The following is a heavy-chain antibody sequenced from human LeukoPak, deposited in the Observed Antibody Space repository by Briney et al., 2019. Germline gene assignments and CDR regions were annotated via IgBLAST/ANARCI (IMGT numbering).Heavy chain of an antibody. CDR3: AKRRYDSSGHFDS. J-gene: IGHJ4*02. CDR1: GFTVSDYS. V-gene: IGHV3-23*01. CDR2: LSGSGSYT. Sequence: GGSLRLSCAASGFTVSDYSMSWVRQAPGKGLEWVSALSGSGSYTDYADSVKGRFTISKDNSKNTLYMRMSSLRAEDTAVYYCAKRRYDSSGHFDSWGQGTLVTVSS. D-gene: IGHD3-22*01.